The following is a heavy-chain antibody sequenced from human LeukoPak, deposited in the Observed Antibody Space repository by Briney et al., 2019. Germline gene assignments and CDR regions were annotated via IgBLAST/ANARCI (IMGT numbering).Heavy chain of an antibody. CDR3: ARSWRGSGYSAFDY. Sequence: GGSLRLSCAASGFTFSTFAMHWVRQAPGKGLEWVAILSYDGSSKYYADSVKGRFTISRDNAKNSLYLQMNSLRAEDTAVYYCARSWRGSGYSAFDYWGQGTLVTVSS. D-gene: IGHD3-22*01. CDR1: GFTFSTFA. J-gene: IGHJ4*02. V-gene: IGHV3-30*04. CDR2: LSYDGSSK.